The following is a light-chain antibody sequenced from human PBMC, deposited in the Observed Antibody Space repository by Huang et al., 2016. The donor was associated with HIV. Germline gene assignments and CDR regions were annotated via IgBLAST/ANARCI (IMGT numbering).Light chain of an antibody. Sequence: EIVLTQSPGTLSLSPEESVTLSCRASQSVNNNYLAWYQHNPGQATRRLVSGASSRATGIPDRFIGSGSGTEFTLTIGRLEPEDSAVYYCHQYGNSPLTFGGGTKIEIK. V-gene: IGKV3-20*01. CDR1: QSVNNNY. J-gene: IGKJ4*01. CDR2: GAS. CDR3: HQYGNSPLT.